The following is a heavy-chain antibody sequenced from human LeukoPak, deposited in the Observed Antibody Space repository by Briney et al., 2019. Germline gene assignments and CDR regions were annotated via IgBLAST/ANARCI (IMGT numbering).Heavy chain of an antibody. CDR2: IIPIFGTA. Sequence: ASVKVSCKASGGIFSSYAISWVRQAPGQGLEWMGGIIPIFGTANYAQKFQGRVTITTDESTSTAYMELSSLRSEDTAVYYCARETPCGGDCYSSHWGQGTLVTVSS. CDR3: ARETPCGGDCYSSH. CDR1: GGIFSSYA. J-gene: IGHJ4*02. V-gene: IGHV1-69*05. D-gene: IGHD2-21*02.